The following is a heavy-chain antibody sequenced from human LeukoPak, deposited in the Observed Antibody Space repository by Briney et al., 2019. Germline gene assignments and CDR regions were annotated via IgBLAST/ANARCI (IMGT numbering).Heavy chain of an antibody. J-gene: IGHJ4*02. V-gene: IGHV1-2*02. CDR2: IDPKTGGT. CDR3: ARDPATSYYLDS. CDR1: GYIFTAYY. Sequence: ASVKVSCKASGYIFTAYYLNWVRQAPGQGLEWMGWIDPKTGGTKIAQKFQGRVTMTRDTSMSTVYMELYSLRSDDTAVYSCARDPATSYYLDSWGQGTLVTVSS.